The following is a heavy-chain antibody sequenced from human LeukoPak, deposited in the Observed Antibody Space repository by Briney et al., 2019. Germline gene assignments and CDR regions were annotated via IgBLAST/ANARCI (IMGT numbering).Heavy chain of an antibody. CDR3: ARHGWGIVVVSSRSRWFDP. D-gene: IGHD2-21*01. V-gene: IGHV4-34*01. Sequence: SETLSLTCAVYGGSFSGYYWSWIRQPPGKGLEWIGEINHSGSTNYNPSLKSRVTISVDTSKNQFSLKLSSVTAADTAVYYCARHGWGIVVVSSRSRWFDPWGQGTLVTVSS. CDR1: GGSFSGYY. J-gene: IGHJ5*02. CDR2: INHSGST.